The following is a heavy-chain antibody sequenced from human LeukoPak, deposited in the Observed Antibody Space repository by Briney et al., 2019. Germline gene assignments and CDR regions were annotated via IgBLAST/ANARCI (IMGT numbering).Heavy chain of an antibody. CDR1: GYTFTGYY. V-gene: IGHV1-2*02. D-gene: IGHD2-21*02. J-gene: IGHJ6*03. CDR3: ARDLKYCGGDCYSGYSYFYYMDV. Sequence: ASVKVSCKASGYTFTGYYMHWVRQAPGQGLEWMGWINPNNGGTNYAQKFQGRVTMTRDTSISTAYMELSRLGSDDTAVYYCARDLKYCGGDCYSGYSYFYYMDVWGKGTTVTVSS. CDR2: INPNNGGT.